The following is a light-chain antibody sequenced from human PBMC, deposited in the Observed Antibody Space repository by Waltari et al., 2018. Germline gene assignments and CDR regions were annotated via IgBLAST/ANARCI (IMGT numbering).Light chain of an antibody. V-gene: IGLV2-23*02. CDR2: QVT. CDR3: SSYAGDNRLI. J-gene: IGLJ2*01. Sequence: QSALTQPASVSGSPGQSITISCTGTSNDVGYFDLVSWYQQHPGKAPKLLIYQVTKRPSEISYLFSGSKSGSTASLTISGLQSEDEADYYCSSYAGDNRLIFGGGTKVTVL. CDR1: SNDVGYFDL.